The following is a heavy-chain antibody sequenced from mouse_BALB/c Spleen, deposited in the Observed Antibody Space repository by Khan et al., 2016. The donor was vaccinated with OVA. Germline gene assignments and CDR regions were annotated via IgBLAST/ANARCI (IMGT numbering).Heavy chain of an antibody. V-gene: IGHV1S137*01. J-gene: IGHJ3*01. Sequence: QVQLKESGAELVRPGVSVKISCKGSGYTFTDFTMHWVKQSHAMSLEWIGVISTYYGDTTYNQKFKDKATMTVDKSSSTAYMELARLTSEDSAISYGTGGGGGNRFAYWGQGTLVTVSA. CDR1: GYTFTDFT. CDR2: ISTYYGDT. CDR3: TGGGGGNRFAY.